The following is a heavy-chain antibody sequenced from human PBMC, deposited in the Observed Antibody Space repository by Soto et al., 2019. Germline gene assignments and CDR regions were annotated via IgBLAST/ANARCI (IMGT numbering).Heavy chain of an antibody. CDR1: CGSIISYY. CDR3: ARDKYSGSYHVGYDAFDI. Sequence: PSETLSLTCTVSCGSIISYYWSWIRQPPGKGLEWIGYIYYSGSTNYNPSLKSRVTISVDTSKNQFSLKLSSVTAADTAVYYCARDKYSGSYHVGYDAFDIWGQGTMVTVSS. D-gene: IGHD1-26*01. V-gene: IGHV4-59*01. CDR2: IYYSGST. J-gene: IGHJ3*02.